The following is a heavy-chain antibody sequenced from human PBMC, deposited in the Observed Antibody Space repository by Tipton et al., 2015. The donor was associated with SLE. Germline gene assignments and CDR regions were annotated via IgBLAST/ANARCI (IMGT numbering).Heavy chain of an antibody. CDR3: ARDVHNGYDL. Sequence: LRLSCAASGFTFRNAWMSWIRQPPGKRLEWIGYIYYNGNTHYNPSLKSRVTISVETSKKQFSLKLSSVTAADTAVYYCARDVHNGYDLWGQGNLVTVSA. V-gene: IGHV4-4*08. CDR1: GFTFRNAW. J-gene: IGHJ4*02. CDR2: IYYNGNT. D-gene: IGHD5-18*01.